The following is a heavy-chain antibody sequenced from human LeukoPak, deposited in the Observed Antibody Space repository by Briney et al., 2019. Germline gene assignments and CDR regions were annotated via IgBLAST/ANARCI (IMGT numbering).Heavy chain of an antibody. CDR2: INHSGST. CDR3: ARNGRIAAARFYY. V-gene: IGHV4-34*01. J-gene: IGHJ4*02. D-gene: IGHD6-13*01. Sequence: SETLSLTCAVYGGSFSGYYWSWIRQPPRKGLEWIGEINHSGSTNYNPSLKSRVTISVDTSKNQFSLKLSSVTAADTAVYYCARNGRIAAARFYYWGQGTLVTVSS. CDR1: GGSFSGYY.